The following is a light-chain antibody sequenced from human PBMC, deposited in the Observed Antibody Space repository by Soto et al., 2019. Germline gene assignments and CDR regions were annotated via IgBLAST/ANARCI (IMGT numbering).Light chain of an antibody. CDR1: QSIGTW. V-gene: IGKV1-5*01. CDR3: QQYSDSSGA. CDR2: DAS. Sequence: DIQITQSPSTLSASVGDRVTITCEASQSIGTWLAWYQQKPGKAPKLLIFDASTLESGVPSRFSGSGSGTDFTLTISSLQPDDFATYYCQQYSDSSGAFGQGTKVDIK. J-gene: IGKJ1*01.